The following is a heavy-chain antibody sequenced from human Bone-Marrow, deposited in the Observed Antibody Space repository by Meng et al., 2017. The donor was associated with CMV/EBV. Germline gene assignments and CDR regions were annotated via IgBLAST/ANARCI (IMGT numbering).Heavy chain of an antibody. V-gene: IGHV3-30*04. CDR2: IGHDAIHK. CDR1: GFTFRTYT. J-gene: IGHJ4*01. Sequence: ACGFTFRTYTMHWVRQAPGKGLEWVAVIGHDAIHKYYAGSVKDRFTISRDDAENTLYLQMNNLRVEDTAVYYCARDFVSGPPDYLDHWGHGTLVTVSS. CDR3: ARDFVSGPPDYLDH. D-gene: IGHD5/OR15-5a*01.